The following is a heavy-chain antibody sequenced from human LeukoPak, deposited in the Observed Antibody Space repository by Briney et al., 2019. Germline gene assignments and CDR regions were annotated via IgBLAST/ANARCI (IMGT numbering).Heavy chain of an antibody. CDR3: ARASQWELLDY. D-gene: IGHD1-26*01. Sequence: SVKVSCKASGGTFSSYAISWVRQAPGQGLEWMGRIIPILGIANYAQKFQGRVTITADKSTSTAYMELSSLRSEDTAVYYCARASQWELLDYWGQGTLVTVSS. J-gene: IGHJ4*02. CDR1: GGTFSSYA. CDR2: IIPILGIA. V-gene: IGHV1-69*04.